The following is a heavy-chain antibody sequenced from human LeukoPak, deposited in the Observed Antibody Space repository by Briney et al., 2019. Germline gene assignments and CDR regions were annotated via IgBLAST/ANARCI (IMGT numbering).Heavy chain of an antibody. V-gene: IGHV3-23*01. CDR2: ISGSGGST. CDR1: GFTFSSYA. J-gene: IGHJ5*02. CDR3: ARDLGFCAKGGGYSEIHR. Sequence: GGSLRLSCAASGFTFSSYAMSWVRQAPGKGLEWVSAISGSGGSTYYADSVKGRFTISRDNSKNTLYLQMNILRAEDTAVYYCARDLGFCAKGGGYSEIHRWGQGILVTVSS. D-gene: IGHD5-12*01.